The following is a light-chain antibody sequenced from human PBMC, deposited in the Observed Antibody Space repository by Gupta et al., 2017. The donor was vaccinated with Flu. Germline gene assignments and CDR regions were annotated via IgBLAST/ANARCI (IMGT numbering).Light chain of an antibody. Sequence: QSALTQPPSASGSPGQSVTISCTGTSSDVGGYNYVSWYQQHPGKAPKLMIFEVSRRPSGVPDRFSGSKSGNTASLTVSGLQAEDEADYYCSSYAGSNNVFGTGTKVNGL. CDR1: SSDVGGYNY. V-gene: IGLV2-8*01. CDR2: EVS. J-gene: IGLJ1*01. CDR3: SSYAGSNNV.